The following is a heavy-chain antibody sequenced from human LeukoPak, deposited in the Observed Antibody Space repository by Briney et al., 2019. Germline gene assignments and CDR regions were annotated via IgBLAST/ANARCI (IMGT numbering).Heavy chain of an antibody. J-gene: IGHJ6*03. D-gene: IGHD6-19*01. CDR3: ARAPLAVAGPRTYYYYYMDV. Sequence: ASVKVSCKASGYTFTGYYMHWVRQAPGQGLEWMGWINPNSGGTNYAQKFQGRVTITRNTSISTAYMELSSLRSEDTAVYYCARAPLAVAGPRTYYYYYMDVWGKGTTVTVSS. V-gene: IGHV1-2*02. CDR2: INPNSGGT. CDR1: GYTFTGYY.